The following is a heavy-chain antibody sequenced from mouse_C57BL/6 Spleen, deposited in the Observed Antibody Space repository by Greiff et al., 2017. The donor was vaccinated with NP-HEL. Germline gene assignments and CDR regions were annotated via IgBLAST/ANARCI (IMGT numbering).Heavy chain of an antibody. CDR3: TRGGYGNYVYFDY. CDR2: ISSGGDYI. V-gene: IGHV5-9-1*02. CDR1: GFTFSSYA. Sequence: EVKLMESGEGLVKPGGSLKLSCAASGFTFSSYAMSWVRQTPEKRLEWVAYISSGGDYIYYADTVKGRFTISRDNARNTLYLQMSSLKSEDTAMYYCTRGGYGNYVYFDYWGQGTTLTVSS. D-gene: IGHD2-1*01. J-gene: IGHJ2*01.